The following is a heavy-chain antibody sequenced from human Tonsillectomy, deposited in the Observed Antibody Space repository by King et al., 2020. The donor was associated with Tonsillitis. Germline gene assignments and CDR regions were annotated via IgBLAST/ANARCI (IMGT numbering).Heavy chain of an antibody. CDR1: GYTFTGYY. CDR3: ARDPTKITGNNWFDP. V-gene: IGHV1-2*02. Sequence: QLVQSGAEVKKPGASVKVSCKASGYTFTGYYMHWVRQAPGQGLEWMGWINPNSGGTNYAQKFQGRVTMTRDTSISTAYMELSRLRSDDTAVYYCARDPTKITGNNWFDPWGQGTLVTVSS. CDR2: INPNSGGT. J-gene: IGHJ5*02. D-gene: IGHD1-20*01.